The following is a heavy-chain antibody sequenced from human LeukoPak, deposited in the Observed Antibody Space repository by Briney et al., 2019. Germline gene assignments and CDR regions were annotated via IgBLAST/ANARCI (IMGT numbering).Heavy chain of an antibody. D-gene: IGHD4-17*01. CDR3: ARRYGDYGN. J-gene: IGHJ4*02. CDR1: GGSFSGYY. Sequence: KASETLSLTCAVYGGSFSGYYWSWIRQPPGKGLEWIGEINHSGSTNYNPSLKSRVTISVDTSKNQFSLKLSSVTAAATAVYYWARRYGDYGNWGQGTLVTVSS. V-gene: IGHV4-34*01. CDR2: INHSGST.